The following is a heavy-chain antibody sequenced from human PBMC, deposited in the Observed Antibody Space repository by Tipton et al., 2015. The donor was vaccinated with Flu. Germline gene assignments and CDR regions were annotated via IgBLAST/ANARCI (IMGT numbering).Heavy chain of an antibody. D-gene: IGHD2-2*01. Sequence: GLVKPSETLSLSCTVSGGSVSSGFYYWSWIRQPPGKALEWIGYIYYSGTTNYNPSLASRVTISVDTSKTQLSLRLTSVTAADTAVYYCARDVAATPAAIRDWGQGTLVTVSS. CDR1: GGSVSSGFYY. J-gene: IGHJ4*02. CDR2: IYYSGTT. CDR3: ARDVAATPAAIRD. V-gene: IGHV4-61*01.